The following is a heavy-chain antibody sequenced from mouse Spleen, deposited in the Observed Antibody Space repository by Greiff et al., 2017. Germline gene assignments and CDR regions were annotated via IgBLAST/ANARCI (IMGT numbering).Heavy chain of an antibody. V-gene: IGHV1-81*01. CDR1: GYTFTSYG. D-gene: IGHD2-3*01. CDR2: IYPRSGNT. Sequence: VQLQESGAELARPGASVKLSCKASGYTFTSYGISWVKQRTGQGLEWIGEIYPRSGNTYYNEKFKGKATLTADKSSSTAYMELRSLTSEDSAVYFCAREIYDGYDGYFDYWGQGTTLTVSS. CDR3: AREIYDGYDGYFDY. J-gene: IGHJ2*01.